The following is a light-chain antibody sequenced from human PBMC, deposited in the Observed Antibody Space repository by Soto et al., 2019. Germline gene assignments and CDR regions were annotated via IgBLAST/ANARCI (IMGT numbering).Light chain of an antibody. CDR3: SSYAGSNNPPYV. V-gene: IGLV2-8*01. CDR2: EVN. Sequence: QSALTQPPSASGSPGQSVTISCTETSSDVGGFNYVSWHQQHPGKAPKLILYEVNNRPSGVPYRFSGSKSGNTASLTVSGLQAEDEADYYCSSYAGSNNPPYVFGTGTKLTVL. J-gene: IGLJ1*01. CDR1: SSDVGGFNY.